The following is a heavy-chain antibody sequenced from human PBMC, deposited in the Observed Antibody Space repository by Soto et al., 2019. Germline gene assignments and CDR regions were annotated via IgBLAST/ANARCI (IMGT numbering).Heavy chain of an antibody. CDR1: GFTFSSYE. V-gene: IGHV3-48*03. CDR2: ISSSGSTI. J-gene: IGHJ6*02. Sequence: GGSLRLSCAASGFTFSSYEMNWVRQAPGKGLEWVSYISSSGSTIYYADSVKGRFTISRDNAKNSLYLQMNSLRAEDMAVYYCARDTTNYYYGMDVWGQGTTVTV. D-gene: IGHD1-1*01. CDR3: ARDTTNYYYGMDV.